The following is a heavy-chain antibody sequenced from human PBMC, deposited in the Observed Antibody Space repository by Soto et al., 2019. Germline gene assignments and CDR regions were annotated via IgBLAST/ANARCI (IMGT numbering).Heavy chain of an antibody. V-gene: IGHV3-48*02. CDR3: ARGSANYSFDF. CDR1: GFTFSGYS. CDR2: ISGGGVPV. J-gene: IGHJ4*02. Sequence: EVHLVQSGGDLVQPGGSLRLSCKASGFTFSGYSMDWVRQAPGKGLEWMAYISGGGVPVYYADSVKGRFTISRDNAKNSLHLQLNHLRDEDTAIYYCARGSANYSFDFWGQGALVTVSS. D-gene: IGHD1-1*01.